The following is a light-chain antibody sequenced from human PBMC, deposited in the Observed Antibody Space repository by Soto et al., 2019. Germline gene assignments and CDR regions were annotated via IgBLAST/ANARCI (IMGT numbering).Light chain of an antibody. Sequence: QSVLTQPPSLSGAPGQRVTISCTGSSSNIGAGYDVHWYQQLPGTAPKLLIYGNSNRPSGVPDRFSGAKSGTSASLAITGLQAEDEADYYCQSCDSSLSGYVVFGGGTTLPVL. CDR2: GNS. CDR1: SSNIGAGYD. V-gene: IGLV1-40*01. J-gene: IGLJ2*01. CDR3: QSCDSSLSGYVV.